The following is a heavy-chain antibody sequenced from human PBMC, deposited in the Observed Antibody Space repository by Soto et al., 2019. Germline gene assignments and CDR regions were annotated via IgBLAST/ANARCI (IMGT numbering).Heavy chain of an antibody. V-gene: IGHV1-18*01. Sequence: ASVKVSCKASGYTFTSYGISWVRQAPGQGLEWMGWISAYNGNTNYAQKLQGRVTMTTDTSTSTAYMELRSLRSDDTAVYYCARDQEYYYDSSGYYAAFDIWGQGTMVTVS. D-gene: IGHD3-22*01. CDR3: ARDQEYYYDSSGYYAAFDI. J-gene: IGHJ3*02. CDR2: ISAYNGNT. CDR1: GYTFTSYG.